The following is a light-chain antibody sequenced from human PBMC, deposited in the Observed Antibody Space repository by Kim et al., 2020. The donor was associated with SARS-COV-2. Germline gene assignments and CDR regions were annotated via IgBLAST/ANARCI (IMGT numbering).Light chain of an antibody. CDR3: CSFAGTYNYYV. Sequence: QSVTTSCTGSSSDIVGYNYVSWYHQHPGKAPKLLIFDVSKRPSGVPGRFSGSKSGNTASLTVSGLQVEDEADYFCCSFAGTYNYYVFGSGTKVTVL. CDR2: DVS. V-gene: IGLV2-11*03. CDR1: SSDIVGYNY. J-gene: IGLJ1*01.